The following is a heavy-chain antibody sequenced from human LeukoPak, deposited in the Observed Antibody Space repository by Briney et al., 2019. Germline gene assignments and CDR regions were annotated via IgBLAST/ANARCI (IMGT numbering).Heavy chain of an antibody. Sequence: SETLSLTCTVSGDSIRSSSYYWGWIRQPPGKGLEWIATISYSGDTYYNPSLKSRVTISVDTSKNQFSLKLSSVTAADTAVYYCASVLLRLLDYWGQGTLVTVSS. V-gene: IGHV4-39*01. CDR1: GDSIRSSSYY. CDR2: ISYSGDT. CDR3: ASVLLRLLDY. D-gene: IGHD4-17*01. J-gene: IGHJ4*02.